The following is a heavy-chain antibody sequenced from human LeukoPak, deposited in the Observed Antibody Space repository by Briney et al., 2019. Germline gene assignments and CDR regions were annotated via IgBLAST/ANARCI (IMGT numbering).Heavy chain of an antibody. D-gene: IGHD6-19*01. CDR1: GYTFTSYG. CDR3: ARQDQWLTKEYYFDY. CDR2: ISAYNGNT. Sequence: ASVKVSCKASGYTFTSYGISWVRQAPGQGLEWMGWISAYNGNTNYAQKLQGRVTMTTDTSTSTAYMELRSLRSDDTAVYYCARQDQWLTKEYYFDYWGQGTMVTVSS. J-gene: IGHJ4*02. V-gene: IGHV1-18*01.